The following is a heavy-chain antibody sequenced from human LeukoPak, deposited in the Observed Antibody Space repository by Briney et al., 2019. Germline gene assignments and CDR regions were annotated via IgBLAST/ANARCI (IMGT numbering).Heavy chain of an antibody. Sequence: SETLSLTCTVSGASISSYYWSWIRQPPGKGLEWIGYIDYSGGTYYNPSLKSRVTISGDTSKSQFSLKLSSVTAADTAVYYCARNYYGSAAPFDPWGQGTLVTVSS. D-gene: IGHD3-10*01. CDR1: GASISSYY. V-gene: IGHV4-59*08. CDR2: IDYSGGT. CDR3: ARNYYGSAAPFDP. J-gene: IGHJ5*02.